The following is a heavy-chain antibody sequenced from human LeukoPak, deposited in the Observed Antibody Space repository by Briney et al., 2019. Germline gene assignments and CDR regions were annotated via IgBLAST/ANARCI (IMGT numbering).Heavy chain of an antibody. CDR2: ISYDGNNK. D-gene: IGHD3-22*01. V-gene: IGHV3-30-3*01. J-gene: IGHJ1*01. CDR1: GFTFSSYG. Sequence: GGSLRLSCAASGFTFSSYGMQWVRQAPGKGLEWVAVISYDGNNKYYADSVKGRFTISRDNSKNTLYLQMNSLRAEDTAVYYCARGGGDYYDSSGYPFHHWGQGTLVTVSS. CDR3: ARGGGDYYDSSGYPFHH.